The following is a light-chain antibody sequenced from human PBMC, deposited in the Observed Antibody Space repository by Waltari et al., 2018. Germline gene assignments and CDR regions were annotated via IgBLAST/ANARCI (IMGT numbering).Light chain of an antibody. CDR3: SSYAGSNTLL. Sequence: QAALTQPPSVSGSPGQSVTISCTGTSSDIGGYNYVSWYQQHPGKAHKLMIYDVSKRPSVVSDRFSCSKSGNTASLTIAGLQAEDEADYYCSSYAGSNTLLFGGGTRLTVL. J-gene: IGLJ2*01. V-gene: IGLV2-11*01. CDR1: SSDIGGYNY. CDR2: DVS.